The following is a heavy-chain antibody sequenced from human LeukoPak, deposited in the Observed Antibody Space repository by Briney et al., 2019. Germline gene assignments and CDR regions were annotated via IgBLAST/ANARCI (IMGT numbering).Heavy chain of an antibody. D-gene: IGHD2-15*01. CDR3: VRDGGYCSGGSCPGFDY. V-gene: IGHV3-48*02. J-gene: IGHJ4*02. Sequence: PGGSLRLSCAASGFIFSSYSMNWVRQAPGKGLEWVSYISSGSSTIYYVDSVKDRFTISRDNAKDSLYLQMNSLRDEDTAVYYCVRDGGYCSGGSCPGFDYWGQGTLVTVSS. CDR1: GFIFSSYS. CDR2: ISSGSSTI.